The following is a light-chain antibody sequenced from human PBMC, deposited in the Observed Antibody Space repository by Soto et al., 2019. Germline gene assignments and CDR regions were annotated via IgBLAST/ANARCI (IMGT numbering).Light chain of an antibody. Sequence: QSALTQPASVSGSPGQSITISCTGTSSEIGAYNFVSWYQQHPGKAPKLMLYDVNIRPSGVSNRFSGSKSGNTASLTISGFQSEYEADYYSTEWTTRTTKIFRGGTKVTV. CDR1: SSEIGAYNF. CDR2: DVN. V-gene: IGLV2-14*03. J-gene: IGLJ2*01. CDR3: TEWTTRTTKI.